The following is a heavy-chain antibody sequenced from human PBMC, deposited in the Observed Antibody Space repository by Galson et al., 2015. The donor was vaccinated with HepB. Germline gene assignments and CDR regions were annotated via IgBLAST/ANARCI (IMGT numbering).Heavy chain of an antibody. V-gene: IGHV2-5*02. Sequence: LVKPTQTLTLTCTFSGFSLNDNAVGVAWIRQPPGKALEWLALIYWDDVRHYNPSLNNRLAVTKDSSKNQVVLTLSDIDPVDTATYYCAHTAGWLPDYWGQGTLVTVST. CDR1: GFSLNDNAVG. J-gene: IGHJ4*02. CDR3: AHTAGWLPDY. CDR2: IYWDDVR. D-gene: IGHD5-24*01.